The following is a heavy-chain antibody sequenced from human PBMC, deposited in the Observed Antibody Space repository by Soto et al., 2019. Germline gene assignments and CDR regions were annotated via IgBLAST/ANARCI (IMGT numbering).Heavy chain of an antibody. J-gene: IGHJ6*03. CDR1: GYTFTSYD. CDR2: MNPNSGNT. CDR3: ARGAHYYGSGSYYSKDYYYYYMDV. V-gene: IGHV1-8*01. D-gene: IGHD3-10*01. Sequence: ASVKVSCKASGYTFTSYDINWVRQATGQGLEWMGWMNPNSGNTGYAQKFQGRVTMTRNTSISTAYMELSSLRSEDTAVYYCARGAHYYGSGSYYSKDYYYYYMDVWGKGTTVTVSS.